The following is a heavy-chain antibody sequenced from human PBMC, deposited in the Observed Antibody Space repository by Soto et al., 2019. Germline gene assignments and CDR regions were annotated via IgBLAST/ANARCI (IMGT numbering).Heavy chain of an antibody. CDR3: ARDSVESDGYYYYGMDV. D-gene: IGHD2-15*01. Sequence: SVKVSCKASGGTFSSYAIGWVRQAPGQGLEWMGGIIPIFGTANYAQKFQGRVTITADESTSTAYMELSSLRSEDTAVYYCARDSVESDGYYYYGMDVWGQGTTVTVSS. J-gene: IGHJ6*02. V-gene: IGHV1-69*13. CDR2: IIPIFGTA. CDR1: GGTFSSYA.